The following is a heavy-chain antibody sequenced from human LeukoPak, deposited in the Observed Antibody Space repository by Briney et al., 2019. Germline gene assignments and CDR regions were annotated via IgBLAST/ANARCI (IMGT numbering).Heavy chain of an antibody. V-gene: IGHV4-34*01. CDR1: GGSFSGYY. CDR3: ARGLSGYSGYSFDY. J-gene: IGHJ4*02. CDR2: INHSGST. Sequence: SETLSLTCAVYGGSFSGYYWSWIRQPPGKGLEWIGEINHSGSTNYNPSLKSRVTISVDTSKNQFSLKPSSVTAADTAVYYCARGLSGYSGYSFDYWGQGTLVTVSS. D-gene: IGHD5-12*01.